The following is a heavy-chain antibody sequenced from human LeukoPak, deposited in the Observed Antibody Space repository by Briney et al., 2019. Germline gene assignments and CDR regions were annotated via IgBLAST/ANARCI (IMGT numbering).Heavy chain of an antibody. D-gene: IGHD1-1*01. Sequence: GGSLRLSCAASGFTFNFYWLTWVRQVPGKGLEWVATMNPDGSEIYYVDSVKGRFTMSRDNAKNLLYLQMNSLRAEDTAVYFCARDGGTKGFWCDHWGQGAQVTVSS. CDR3: ARDGGTKGFWCDH. CDR2: MNPDGSEI. J-gene: IGHJ5*02. V-gene: IGHV3-7*01. CDR1: GFTFNFYW.